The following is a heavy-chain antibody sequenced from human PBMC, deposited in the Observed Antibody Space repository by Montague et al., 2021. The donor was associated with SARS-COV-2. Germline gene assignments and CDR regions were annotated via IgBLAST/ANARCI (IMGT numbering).Heavy chain of an antibody. V-gene: IGHV5-51*01. Sequence: QSVAEVKTPGESPKISCKGSGYSFISYWIGWVRQMPGKGLEWMGIIYPGDSETRYSPSFQGQVTISADKSISTAYLQWSSLKASDTAMYYCVRLGGLRDYYYYGMDVWGQGTTVTVSS. CDR1: GYSFISYW. CDR2: IYPGDSET. D-gene: IGHD5-12*01. J-gene: IGHJ6*02. CDR3: VRLGGLRDYYYYGMDV.